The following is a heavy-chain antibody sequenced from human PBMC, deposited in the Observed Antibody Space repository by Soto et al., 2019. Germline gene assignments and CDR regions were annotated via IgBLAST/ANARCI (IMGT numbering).Heavy chain of an antibody. CDR3: AREGGYRANYYTPFDP. CDR2: IQSSGST. Sequence: SETLSLTCSVSGDSFSTYYWSWIRQPAGKGLEWIGRIQSSGSTNYNPSFKSRVTMSVDTSKIQFSLKLSSVTAADTAVYYCAREGGYRANYYTPFDPWGQGTLVTVSS. J-gene: IGHJ5*02. D-gene: IGHD1-26*01. CDR1: GDSFSTYY. V-gene: IGHV4-4*07.